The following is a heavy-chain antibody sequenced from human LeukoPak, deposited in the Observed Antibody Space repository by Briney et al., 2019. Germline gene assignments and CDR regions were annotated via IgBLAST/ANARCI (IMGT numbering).Heavy chain of an antibody. CDR2: INPQGAT. CDR3: ARHLERRYHYYMDV. CDR1: GYTFSDYY. J-gene: IGHJ6*03. D-gene: IGHD1-1*01. V-gene: IGHV1-2*02. Sequence: RASVKVSCKASGYTFSDYYMHWVRQAPGHGLEWMGWINPQGATNYAQKFQGRVTITADESTSTAYMELSSLRSKDTAVYYCARHLERRYHYYMDVWGKGTTVTVSS.